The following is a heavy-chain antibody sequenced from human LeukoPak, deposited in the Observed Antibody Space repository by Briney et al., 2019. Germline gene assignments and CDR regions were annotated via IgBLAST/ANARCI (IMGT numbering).Heavy chain of an antibody. CDR2: IYHSGST. J-gene: IGHJ4*02. V-gene: IGHV4-38-2*02. Sequence: PSETLSLTYTVSGYSISSGYYWGLIRQPPGKGLEWIGSIYHSGSTYYNPSLKSRVTISVDTSKNQFSLKLSSVTAADTAVYYCASVSGSPARRAYNWNYVLYFDYWGQGTLVTVSS. CDR3: ASVSGSPARRAYNWNYVLYFDY. CDR1: GYSISSGYY. D-gene: IGHD1-7*01.